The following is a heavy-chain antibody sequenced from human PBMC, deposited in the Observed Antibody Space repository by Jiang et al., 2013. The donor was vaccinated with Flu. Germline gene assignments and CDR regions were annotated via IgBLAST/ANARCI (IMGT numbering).Heavy chain of an antibody. CDR3: AREESIMVRGVNGMDV. J-gene: IGHJ6*02. CDR1: GGSIRSGGYY. CDR2: XFYSGTT. D-gene: IGHD3-10*01. V-gene: IGHV4-31*03. Sequence: GLVKPSQTLSLTCSVSGGSIRSGGYYWSWIRQNPGKGLEWIGYXFYSGTTSYNPSLQSRVTISVDTSKNQFSLTLSAVTAAGTAVYYCAREESIMVRGVNGMDVWGQGTTVTVSS.